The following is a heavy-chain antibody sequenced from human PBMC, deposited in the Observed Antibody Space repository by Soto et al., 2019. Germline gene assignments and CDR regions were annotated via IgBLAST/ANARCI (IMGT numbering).Heavy chain of an antibody. CDR2: INAGNGNT. V-gene: IGHV1-3*01. Sequence: QVQLVQSGAEVKKPGASVKVSCKASGYTFTSYAMHWVRQAPGQRLEWMGWINAGNGNTKYSQKFQGRVTITRDTSESTAYMELSSLRSEDTAVYCCARGPGGPDGPGDYWGQGTLVTVSS. CDR3: ARGPGGPDGPGDY. J-gene: IGHJ4*02. CDR1: GYTFTSYA. D-gene: IGHD2-15*01.